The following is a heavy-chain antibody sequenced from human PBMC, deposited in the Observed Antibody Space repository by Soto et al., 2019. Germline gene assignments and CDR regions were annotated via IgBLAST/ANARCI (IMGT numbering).Heavy chain of an antibody. V-gene: IGHV3-30-3*01. CDR2: ISPDGNDK. J-gene: IGHJ4*02. CDR3: ARDTDIGAAGYYFDY. D-gene: IGHD6-13*01. Sequence: GGSLRLSCAASGFTFSSYAMHWVRQAPGKGLEWVAVISPDGNDKYYADSVKGRFTISRDNSKNTLYLQMNSLRAEDTTVYYCARDTDIGAAGYYFDYWGQGTLVTVSS. CDR1: GFTFSSYA.